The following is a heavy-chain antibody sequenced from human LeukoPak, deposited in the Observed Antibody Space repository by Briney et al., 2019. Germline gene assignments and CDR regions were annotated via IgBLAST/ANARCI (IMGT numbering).Heavy chain of an antibody. Sequence: PGGSLRLSCAASGFTFDNYWMHWVRQAPGKGLVWVSRINDDGSDTSYADSVKGRFTMSRDNAKNTLYLQIDSLRVEDTAVYYCTRDQYTSSSHWGQGTLVTVSS. CDR2: INDDGSDT. J-gene: IGHJ4*02. D-gene: IGHD6-19*01. V-gene: IGHV3-74*01. CDR1: GFTFDNYW. CDR3: TRDQYTSSSH.